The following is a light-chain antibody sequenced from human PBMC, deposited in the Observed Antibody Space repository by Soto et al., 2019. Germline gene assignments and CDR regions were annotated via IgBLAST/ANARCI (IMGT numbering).Light chain of an antibody. J-gene: IGLJ1*01. CDR1: SSDVGGYNY. V-gene: IGLV2-14*01. CDR3: RSYTSSSTPYV. Sequence: QSALTQPASVSGSPGQSITISCTGTSSDVGGYNYVSWYQQHPGKAPKLMIYEVSNRPSGVSNRFSGSKSGNTASLTISGLQAEDEADYYCRSYTSSSTPYVFGTGTKVNVL. CDR2: EVS.